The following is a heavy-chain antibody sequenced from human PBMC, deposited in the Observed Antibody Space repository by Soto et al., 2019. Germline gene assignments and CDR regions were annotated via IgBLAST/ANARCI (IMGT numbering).Heavy chain of an antibody. Sequence: QVQLVQSGAEVKKPGASVKVSYKTSGYTFNAYFIHWVRQAPGQGLEWVGWLNPTSGVTNYAQEFQGRVTLTRDTSISTAYMELTSLQSDDTGVYYCARDPDYGDYWGYYFDYWGQGTLVTVSS. CDR1: GYTFNAYF. V-gene: IGHV1-2*02. J-gene: IGHJ4*02. D-gene: IGHD4-17*01. CDR2: LNPTSGVT. CDR3: ARDPDYGDYWGYYFDY.